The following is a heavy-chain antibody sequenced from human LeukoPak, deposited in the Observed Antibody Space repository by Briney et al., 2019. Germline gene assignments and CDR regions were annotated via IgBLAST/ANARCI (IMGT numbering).Heavy chain of an antibody. D-gene: IGHD3-3*01. CDR3: ARAGASYDFPFDY. CDR1: GYAISSGYY. Sequence: SETLSLTCTVSGYAISSGYYWGWIRQPPGKGLKWIGSFYHSGSTYYKPSLKSRVTISVDTSNNHFSLKLSSVTAADTAVYYCARAGASYDFPFDYWGQGTLVTVSS. CDR2: FYHSGST. J-gene: IGHJ4*02. V-gene: IGHV4-38-2*02.